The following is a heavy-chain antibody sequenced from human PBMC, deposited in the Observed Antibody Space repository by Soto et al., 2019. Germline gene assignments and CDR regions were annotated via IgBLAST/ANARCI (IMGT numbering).Heavy chain of an antibody. J-gene: IGHJ4*02. CDR2: ISPEGSEK. Sequence: EVQLVESGGGLVQPWGSLRLSCAVSGFIFSDYWMTWVRQAPGKGLEWVATISPEGSEKYYVDSLKGRFTISRDNAKNSLYLQMISLRAEDTALYYCARARIDYWGRGTLITVSS. CDR3: ARARIDY. V-gene: IGHV3-7*03. CDR1: GFIFSDYW.